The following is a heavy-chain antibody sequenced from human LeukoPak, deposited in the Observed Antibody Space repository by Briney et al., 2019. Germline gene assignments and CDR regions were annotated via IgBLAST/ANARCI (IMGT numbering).Heavy chain of an antibody. CDR3: ARATAWSGYPVDY. D-gene: IGHD3-3*01. CDR1: GGSISSGDYY. J-gene: IGHJ4*02. CDR2: IYYSGST. V-gene: IGHV4-30-4*01. Sequence: PSETLSLTCTVSGGSISSGDYYWSWIRQPPGKGLEWIGYIYYSGSTYYYPSLKSRVTISVDTSKNQFSLKLSSVTAADTAVYYCARATAWSGYPVDYWGQGTLVTVSS.